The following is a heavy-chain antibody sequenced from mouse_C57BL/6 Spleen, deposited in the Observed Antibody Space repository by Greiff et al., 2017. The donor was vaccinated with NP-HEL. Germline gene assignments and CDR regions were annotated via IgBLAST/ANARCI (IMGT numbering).Heavy chain of an antibody. Sequence: VRLVESGGGLVKPGGSLKLSCAASGFTFSDYGMHWVRQAPEKGLEWVAYISSGSSTIYYADTVKGRFTISRDNAKNTLFLQMTSLRSEDTAMYYCARGNYGNYGGFAYWGQGTLVTVSA. CDR1: GFTFSDYG. V-gene: IGHV5-17*01. CDR2: ISSGSSTI. CDR3: ARGNYGNYGGFAY. D-gene: IGHD2-1*01. J-gene: IGHJ3*01.